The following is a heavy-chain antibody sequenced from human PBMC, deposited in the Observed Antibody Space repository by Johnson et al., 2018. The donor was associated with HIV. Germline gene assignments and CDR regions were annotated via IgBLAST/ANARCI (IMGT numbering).Heavy chain of an antibody. V-gene: IGHV3-48*03. CDR1: GFSLSSYA. CDR2: ISSSGSTI. D-gene: IGHD2-2*01. J-gene: IGHJ3*02. CDR3: ARNGLIPAAKGVAFDI. Sequence: VQLVESGGGVVQPGRSLRLSCAASGFSLSSYAMHWVRQAPGKGLEWVSYISSSGSTIYYADSVEGRFTISRDNAKNSLYLQMNSLRAEDTAVYYCARNGLIPAAKGVAFDIWGQGTTVTVSS.